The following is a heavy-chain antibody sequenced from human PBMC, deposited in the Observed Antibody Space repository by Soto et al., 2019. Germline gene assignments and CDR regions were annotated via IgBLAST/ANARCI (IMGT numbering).Heavy chain of an antibody. J-gene: IGHJ4*02. CDR3: AKGGGQWLVSNYFDY. Sequence: EVQLLESGGGLVQPGGSLRLSCAASGFTFSSYVMSWVRQAPGEGLEWVSAISGSGGSTYYADSVKGRFTISRDNSKDTLYLQMNSLRAEDTAVYYCAKGGGQWLVSNYFDYWGQGTLVTVSS. CDR2: ISGSGGST. V-gene: IGHV3-23*01. CDR1: GFTFSSYV. D-gene: IGHD6-19*01.